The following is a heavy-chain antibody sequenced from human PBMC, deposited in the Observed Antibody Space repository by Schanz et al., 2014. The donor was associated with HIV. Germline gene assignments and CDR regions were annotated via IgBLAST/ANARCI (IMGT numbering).Heavy chain of an antibody. V-gene: IGHV3-23*01. D-gene: IGHD5-18*01. Sequence: VQLLESGGGLVQPGGSLRISCVASGFSFLRYEMSWVRQAPGKGLEWLSTLSGSGDRTYYADSVKGRFTISRDNSRNALYLHMNSLRADDTAIYYCVKAYSSGFSGAGSWGQGALVTVSS. CDR1: GFSFLRYE. CDR3: VKAYSSGFSGAGS. J-gene: IGHJ5*02. CDR2: LSGSGDRT.